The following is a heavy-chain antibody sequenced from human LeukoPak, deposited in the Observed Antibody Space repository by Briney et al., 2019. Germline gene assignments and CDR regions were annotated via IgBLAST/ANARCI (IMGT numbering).Heavy chain of an antibody. CDR3: ARTVRQGDIVATIHFDY. CDR2: MNPNSGNT. J-gene: IGHJ4*02. V-gene: IGHV1-8*01. D-gene: IGHD5-12*01. Sequence: ASVKVSCKASGYTSTSYDINWVRQATEQGLEWMGWMNPNSGNTGYAQKFQGRVTMTRNTSISTAYMELSSLRSEDTAVYYCARTVRQGDIVATIHFDYWGQGTLVTVSS. CDR1: GYTSTSYD.